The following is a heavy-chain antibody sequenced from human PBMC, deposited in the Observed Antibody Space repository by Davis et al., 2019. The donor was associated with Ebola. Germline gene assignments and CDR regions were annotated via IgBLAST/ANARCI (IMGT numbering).Heavy chain of an antibody. Sequence: AASVKVSCKASGFTFSSSALQWVRQARGQRLEWIGWIVVGSGKTNYAQKFQERVTFTRAMSTNMAYMELSSLGSDDTAIYYFAAHTGVADPWGYYYGMDVWGQGTTVTVSS. J-gene: IGHJ6*02. V-gene: IGHV1-58*01. CDR1: GFTFSSSA. D-gene: IGHD7-27*01. CDR2: IVVGSGKT. CDR3: AAHTGVADPWGYYYGMDV.